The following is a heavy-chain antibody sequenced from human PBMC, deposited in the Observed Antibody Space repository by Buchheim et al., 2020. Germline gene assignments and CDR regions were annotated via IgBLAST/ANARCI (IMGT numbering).Heavy chain of an antibody. CDR1: GFTFSSYS. CDR3: ARDASGYSSGWYVPTVPDY. D-gene: IGHD6-19*01. V-gene: IGHV3-21*01. J-gene: IGHJ4*02. Sequence: EVQLVESGGGLVKPGGSLRLSCAASGFTFSSYSMNWVRQAPGKGLEWVSSISSSSSYIYYADSVKGRFTISRDNAKNSLYLQMNSLRAEDTAVYYCARDASGYSSGWYVPTVPDYWGQGTL. CDR2: ISSSSSYI.